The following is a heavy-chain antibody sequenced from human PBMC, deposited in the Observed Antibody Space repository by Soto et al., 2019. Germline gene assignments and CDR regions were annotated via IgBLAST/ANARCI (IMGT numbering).Heavy chain of an antibody. Sequence: EVQLVESGGGLVQPGGSLRLSCAASGFTVSSNYMSWVRQAPGQGLEWVSVIYSGGSTYYADSVKGRFTISRDNSKNTLYLQMNSLRAEDTAVYYCARVIKRYYMDVWGKGTTVTVSS. CDR1: GFTVSSNY. CDR2: IYSGGST. CDR3: ARVIKRYYMDV. J-gene: IGHJ6*03. D-gene: IGHD3-16*02. V-gene: IGHV3-66*01.